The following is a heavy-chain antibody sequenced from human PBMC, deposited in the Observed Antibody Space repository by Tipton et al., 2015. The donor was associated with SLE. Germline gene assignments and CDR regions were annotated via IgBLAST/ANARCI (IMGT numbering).Heavy chain of an antibody. J-gene: IGHJ6*03. CDR3: ARELHCSSTSCSSGHMDV. V-gene: IGHV4-34*01. CDR2: ITHSGST. CDR1: GGAFSGYY. D-gene: IGHD2-2*01. Sequence: TLSLTCAVYGGAFSGYYWSWIRQPPGKGLEWIGEITHSGSTNYNPSLKSRVIISVDTSKNQFSLKLSSVTAADTAVYYCARELHCSSTSCSSGHMDVWGKGTTVTVSS.